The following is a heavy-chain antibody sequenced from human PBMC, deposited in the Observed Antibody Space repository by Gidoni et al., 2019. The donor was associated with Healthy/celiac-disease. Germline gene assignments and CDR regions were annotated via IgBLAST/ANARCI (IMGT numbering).Heavy chain of an antibody. CDR1: GGSISSSSYY. D-gene: IGHD6-19*01. CDR2: IYYSGST. V-gene: IGHV4-39*01. J-gene: IGHJ6*02. Sequence: QLQLQESGPGLVKLSETLSLTCTVSGGSISSSSYYWGWIRQPPGKGLEWIGSIYYSGSTYYNPSLKSRVTISVDTSKNQFSLKLSSVTAADTAVYYCATFTGIAVAGRYGMDVWGQGTTVTVSS. CDR3: ATFTGIAVAGRYGMDV.